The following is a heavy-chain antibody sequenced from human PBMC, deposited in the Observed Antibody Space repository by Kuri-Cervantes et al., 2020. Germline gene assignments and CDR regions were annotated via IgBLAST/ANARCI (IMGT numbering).Heavy chain of an antibody. CDR3: ASSRRRGSGWSSAFDI. CDR1: GYTFTGYY. V-gene: IGHV1-2*02. Sequence: ASVKVSCKASGYTFTGYYMHWVRQAPGQGLEWMGWINPNSGGTNYAQKFQGRVTMTRDTSISTAYMELSRLRSDDTAVYHCASSRRRGSGWSSAFDIWGQGTMVTVSS. J-gene: IGHJ3*02. CDR2: INPNSGGT. D-gene: IGHD6-19*01.